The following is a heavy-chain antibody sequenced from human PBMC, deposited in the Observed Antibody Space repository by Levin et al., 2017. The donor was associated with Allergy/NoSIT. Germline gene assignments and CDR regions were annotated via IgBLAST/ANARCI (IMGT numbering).Heavy chain of an antibody. CDR1: GFIFEDYA. CDR2: ISWSSHSL. CDR3: TKDLFRGYSLGSKFEVYGLDV. D-gene: IGHD5-18*01. Sequence: AGGSLRLSCEASGFIFEDYAMHWVRQVPGKGLEWVAGISWSSHSLGYADSVKGRFTISRDNAKNSLYLQMYSLRFEDTALYYCTKDLFRGYSLGSKFEVYGLDVWGHGTAVTV. J-gene: IGHJ6*02. V-gene: IGHV3-9*01.